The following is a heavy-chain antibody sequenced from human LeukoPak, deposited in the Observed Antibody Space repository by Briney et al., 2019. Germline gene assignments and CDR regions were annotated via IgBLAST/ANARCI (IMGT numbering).Heavy chain of an antibody. CDR2: IRFDGSNR. CDR3: AKAAGFLEWAYYFDY. J-gene: IGHJ4*02. Sequence: GGSLRLSCAASGFTFSSYDMHWVRQAPGKGLEWVAFIRFDGSNRYYADSVKGRFTISRDDSKNTLYLQMNSLRAEDTAVYYCAKAAGFLEWAYYFDYWGQGTLVTVSS. D-gene: IGHD3-3*01. V-gene: IGHV3-30*02. CDR1: GFTFSSYD.